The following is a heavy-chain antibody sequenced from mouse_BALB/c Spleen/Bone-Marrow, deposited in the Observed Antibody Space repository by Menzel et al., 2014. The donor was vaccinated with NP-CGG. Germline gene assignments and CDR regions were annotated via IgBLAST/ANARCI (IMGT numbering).Heavy chain of an antibody. CDR2: ISTYSGNT. CDR1: GYTFTAHA. Sequence: QVQLKQSGPELVRPGVSVKLSCKGSGYTFTAHAMHWVEQSHAKXXEWIGLISTYSGNTHYNQNFKGKATMTVDKSSSTAYMELARLTSEDSAIYYCARNFYGSSYFDYWGQGTTLTVSS. CDR3: ARNFYGSSYFDY. V-gene: IGHV1-67*01. D-gene: IGHD1-1*01. J-gene: IGHJ2*01.